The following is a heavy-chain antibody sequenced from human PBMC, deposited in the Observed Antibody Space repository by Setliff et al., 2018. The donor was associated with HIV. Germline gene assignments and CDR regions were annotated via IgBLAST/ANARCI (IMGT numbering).Heavy chain of an antibody. CDR3: AKVEDIVVVPAFDY. D-gene: IGHD2-2*01. CDR1: GFKFINYA. V-gene: IGHV3-23*01. Sequence: GESLKISCAASGFKFINYAMSWVRQAPGKGLEWVSAISGSDSSTYYADSVKGRFTISRDNSKNTLYLQMNSLRAEDTAVYYCAKVEDIVVVPAFDYWGQGTLVTVSS. CDR2: ISGSDSST. J-gene: IGHJ4*02.